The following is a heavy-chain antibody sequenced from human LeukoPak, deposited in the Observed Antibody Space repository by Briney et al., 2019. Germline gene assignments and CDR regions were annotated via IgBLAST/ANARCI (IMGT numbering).Heavy chain of an antibody. D-gene: IGHD5-24*01. CDR2: IYHSGST. CDR3: ARAPRDMEDDAFDT. J-gene: IGHJ3*02. Sequence: PSQTLSLTCAVSGGSISSGGYSWSWIRQPPGKGLEWIGYIYHSGSTYYNPSLKSRVTISVDRSKNQFSLKLSSVTAADTAVYYCARAPRDMEDDAFDTWGQGTMVTVSS. V-gene: IGHV4-30-2*01. CDR1: GGSISSGGYS.